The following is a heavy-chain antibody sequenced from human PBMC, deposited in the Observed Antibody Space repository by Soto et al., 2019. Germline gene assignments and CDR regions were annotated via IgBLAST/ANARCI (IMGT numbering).Heavy chain of an antibody. Sequence: EVQLLESGGGLVQPGGSLRLSCAASGFTFSAYAMSWVRQAPGKGLEWVSSINVDDSTYYADSVNGRFTISRDNSKSTVFLELSSLRVEDTATFYCAKNYYFDHWGQGTQVSVSS. J-gene: IGHJ4*02. CDR3: AKNYYFDH. V-gene: IGHV3-23*01. CDR2: INVDDST. CDR1: GFTFSAYA.